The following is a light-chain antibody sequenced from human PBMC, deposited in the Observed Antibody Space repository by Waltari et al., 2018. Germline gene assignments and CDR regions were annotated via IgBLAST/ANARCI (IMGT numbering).Light chain of an antibody. CDR1: SSNIGSNY. CDR3: AAWDDSLSGPV. V-gene: IGLV1-47*01. J-gene: IGLJ2*01. Sequence: QSVLTQSPSASGTPGQRVTISCSGRSSNIGSNYVYWYQQLPGTAPKLLIYRNNRRPSGVPDRFSGSKSGTSASLAISGLRSEDEADYYCAAWDDSLSGPVFGGGTKLTVL. CDR2: RNN.